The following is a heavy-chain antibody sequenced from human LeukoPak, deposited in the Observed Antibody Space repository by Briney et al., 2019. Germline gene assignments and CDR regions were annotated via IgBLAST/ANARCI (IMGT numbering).Heavy chain of an antibody. CDR2: ISAYNGNT. J-gene: IGHJ4*02. V-gene: IGHV1-18*01. CDR3: ARQVDIPMALPDY. Sequence: ASVKVSCKAYGYTFTTYGITWVRPAPGQGLEWMGWISAYNGNTNYAQKLQGRVTMTTETSTSTAYMELRSLRSDDTAIYYCARQVDIPMALPDYWGQGTLVTVSS. D-gene: IGHD5-12*01. CDR1: GYTFTTYG.